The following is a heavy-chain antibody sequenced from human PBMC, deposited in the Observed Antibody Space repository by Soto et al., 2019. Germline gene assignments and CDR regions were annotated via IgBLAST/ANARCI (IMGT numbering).Heavy chain of an antibody. J-gene: IGHJ4*02. Sequence: SETLSLTCTVSGGSISSGGYYWSWIRQHPGKGLEWIGYIYYSGSTYYNPSLKSRVTISVDTSKNQFSLKLSSVTAADTAVYYCARQYCSGGSCPYYFDYWGQGTLVTVSS. CDR1: GGSISSGGYY. CDR2: IYYSGST. CDR3: ARQYCSGGSCPYYFDY. D-gene: IGHD2-15*01. V-gene: IGHV4-31*03.